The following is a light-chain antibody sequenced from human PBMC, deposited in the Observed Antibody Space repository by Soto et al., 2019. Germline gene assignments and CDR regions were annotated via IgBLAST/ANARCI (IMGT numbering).Light chain of an antibody. J-gene: IGKJ3*01. V-gene: IGKV1-17*01. CDR3: LHRNTYPVT. Sequence: DIQMSQSPSSLSASVGDRVTLTGRASQGIRNALAWYQHKPGEAPKSLIFAAYRLQPGVPSRFSGRGSGLEFTLTSSGLQPEDFANYYCLHRNTYPVTFGHGTKVDIK. CDR2: AAY. CDR1: QGIRNA.